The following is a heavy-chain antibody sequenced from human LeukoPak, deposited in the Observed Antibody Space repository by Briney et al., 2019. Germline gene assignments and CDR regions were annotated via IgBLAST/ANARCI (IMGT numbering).Heavy chain of an antibody. D-gene: IGHD2-2*01. CDR1: GDSISSATSY. CDR2: IYSSGIT. J-gene: IGHJ4*02. CDR3: ARGTAAFDW. V-gene: IGHV4-39*07. Sequence: PSETPSLTCTVSGDSISSATSYWVWIRQPPGKVLEWIGSIYSSGITYFNPSLKSRVTISVDTSNNQFSLNLTSVIAADTAVYYCARGTAAFDWWGQGSLVTVSS.